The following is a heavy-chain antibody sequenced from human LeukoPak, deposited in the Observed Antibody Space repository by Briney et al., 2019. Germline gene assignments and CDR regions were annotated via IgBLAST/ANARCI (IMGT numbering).Heavy chain of an antibody. CDR3: ARPSGYCISTSCYRVSWFDP. D-gene: IGHD2-2*01. J-gene: IGHJ5*02. CDR1: GFTFSSYW. V-gene: IGHV3-74*01. Sequence: PGGSLRLSCAASGFTFSSYWMHWVRHAPGKGRVWVSRINSDGSSTIYADSVKGRFTISRDNAKNTLYLQMNSLRAEDTAVYYCARPSGYCISTSCYRVSWFDPWGQGTLVTVSS. CDR2: INSDGSST.